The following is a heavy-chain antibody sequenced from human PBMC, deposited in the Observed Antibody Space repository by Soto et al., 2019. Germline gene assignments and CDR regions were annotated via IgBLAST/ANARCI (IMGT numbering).Heavy chain of an antibody. D-gene: IGHD3-10*01. V-gene: IGHV4-59*01. CDR1: GGSISSYY. CDR3: ARGSYYGSGSYKPRFDY. J-gene: IGHJ4*02. CDR2: IYYSGST. Sequence: QVQLQESGPGLVKPSETLSLTCNVSGGSISSYYWSWIRQPPGKGLEWIGYIYYSGSTNYNPSLKSRVTISVDTSKNQFSLKLSSVTAADTAVYYCARGSYYGSGSYKPRFDYWGQGTLVTVSS.